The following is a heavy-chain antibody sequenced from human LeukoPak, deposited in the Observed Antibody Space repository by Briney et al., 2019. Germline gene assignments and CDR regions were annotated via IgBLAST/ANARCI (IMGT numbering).Heavy chain of an antibody. CDR1: ALMFRNAW. V-gene: IGHV3-15*01. Sequence: GGSLRLSCAASALMFRNAWMTWVRQTSGKGMEWIVRVKGATDGGTTDYAGPVKGRFTISRDDSKNTVFLQMSSLKTEDAAVYYCIASAYYDILTGYSTFDYWGRGTLVTVSS. CDR2: VKGATDGGTT. J-gene: IGHJ4*02. CDR3: IASAYYDILTGYSTFDY. D-gene: IGHD3-9*01.